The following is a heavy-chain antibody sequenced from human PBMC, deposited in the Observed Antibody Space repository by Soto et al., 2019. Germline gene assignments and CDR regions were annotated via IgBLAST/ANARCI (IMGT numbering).Heavy chain of an antibody. J-gene: IGHJ6*03. CDR3: ARQPNDYIWGSYRYTYYYYYYMDV. CDR2: MNPNSGNT. V-gene: IGHV1-8*01. D-gene: IGHD3-16*02. Sequence: QVQLVQSGAEVKKPGASVKVSCKASGYTFTSYDINWVRQATGQGLEWMGWMNPNSGNTGYAQKFQGRVTMTRNTSISTAYMELSSLRSEDTAVYYCARQPNDYIWGSYRYTYYYYYYMDVWGKGTTVTVSS. CDR1: GYTFTSYD.